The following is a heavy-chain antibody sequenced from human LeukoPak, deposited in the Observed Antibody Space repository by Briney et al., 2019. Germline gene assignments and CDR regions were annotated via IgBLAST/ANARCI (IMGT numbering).Heavy chain of an antibody. CDR3: AKVAATVTTDAFDI. Sequence: SGGSLRLSCPASGFTFDDYAIHWVRQAPGKCLEWVSFISGNVTSIAYADSVKGRFTISRDNAKNSLYLQMNSLRDEETELYYCAKVAATVTTDAFDIWGEGTMVTVSS. D-gene: IGHD4-17*01. CDR1: GFTFDDYA. V-gene: IGHV3-9*01. J-gene: IGHJ3*02. CDR2: ISGNVTSI.